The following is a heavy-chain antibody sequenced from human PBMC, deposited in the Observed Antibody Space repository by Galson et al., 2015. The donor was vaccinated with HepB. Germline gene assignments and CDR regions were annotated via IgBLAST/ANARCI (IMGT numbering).Heavy chain of an antibody. Sequence: SLRLSCAASGFTFSSYAMSWVRQAPGKGLEWVSAISGSGGSTYYADSVKGRFTISRDNSKNTLYLQMNSLRAEDTAVYYCAKDPTGKWELLPYYYYGMGVWGQGTTVTVSS. D-gene: IGHD1-26*01. CDR3: AKDPTGKWELLPYYYYGMGV. CDR2: ISGSGGST. CDR1: GFTFSSYA. J-gene: IGHJ6*02. V-gene: IGHV3-23*01.